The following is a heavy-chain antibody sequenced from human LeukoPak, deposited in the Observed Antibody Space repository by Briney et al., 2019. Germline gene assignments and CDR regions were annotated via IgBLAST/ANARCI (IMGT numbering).Heavy chain of an antibody. V-gene: IGHV5-51*01. J-gene: IGHJ4*02. CDR3: ATRNILIGSYYFDS. CDR1: GNSFITSW. Sequence: GESLKISCKGSGNSFITSWIGWVRQMPGKGPEWMGMIWPQDSDTRYIPSFRGQVTISADRSITTAYLQWSSLKASDTAMYYCATRNILIGSYYFDSWGQGTPVTVSS. CDR2: IWPQDSDT. D-gene: IGHD3-9*01.